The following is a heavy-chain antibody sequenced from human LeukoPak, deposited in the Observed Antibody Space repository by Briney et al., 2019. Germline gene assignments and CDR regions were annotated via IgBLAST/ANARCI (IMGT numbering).Heavy chain of an antibody. Sequence: PSETLSLTCAVYGGSFSGYYWSWIRQPPGKGLEWIGEINHSGSTNYNPSLKSRVTISVDTSKNQFSLKLSSVTAADTAVYYYARRLVPAATIFDYWGQGTLVTVSS. CDR3: ARRLVPAATIFDY. D-gene: IGHD2-2*01. V-gene: IGHV4-34*01. CDR2: INHSGST. J-gene: IGHJ4*02. CDR1: GGSFSGYY.